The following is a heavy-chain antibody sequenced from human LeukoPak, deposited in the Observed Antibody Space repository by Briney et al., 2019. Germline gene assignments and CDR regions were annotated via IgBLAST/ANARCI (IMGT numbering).Heavy chain of an antibody. CDR1: GYTFTSYG. D-gene: IGHD2-2*01. V-gene: IGHV1-18*01. CDR2: ISAYNGNT. CDR3: ARVAVIVVVPAAKGTTTLGKGAFDI. J-gene: IGHJ3*02. Sequence: ASVKVSCKASGYTFTSYGISWVRQAPGQGLEWMGWISAYNGNTNYAQKLQGRVTMTRDTSISTAYMELSRLRSDDTAVYYCARVAVIVVVPAAKGTTTLGKGAFDIWGQGTMVTVSS.